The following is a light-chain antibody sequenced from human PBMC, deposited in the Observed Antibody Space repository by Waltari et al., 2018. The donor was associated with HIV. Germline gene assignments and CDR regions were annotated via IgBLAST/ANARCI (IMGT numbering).Light chain of an antibody. J-gene: IGKJ2*01. CDR2: WAS. V-gene: IGKV4-1*01. CDR3: HQYYTTPDT. Sequence: DIVMTQSPDSLAVSLGERATINCKSSQSVLYSSNNKNYLDWDQQKPGQPPKLLIYWASTRESGVPDRFSGSGSETDFTLTISSLQAEDVAVYYCHQYYTTPDTFGQGTKLEIK. CDR1: QSVLYSSNNKNY.